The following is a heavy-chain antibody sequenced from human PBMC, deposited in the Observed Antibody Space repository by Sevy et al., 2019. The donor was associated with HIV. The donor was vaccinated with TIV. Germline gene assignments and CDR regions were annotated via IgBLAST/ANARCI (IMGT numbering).Heavy chain of an antibody. CDR3: ARHHASYGVTGYYYYSGLDV. J-gene: IGHJ6*02. Sequence: GESLKISCKGSEYSFRTYWIGWVRQMPGKGLEWMGIIYPDDSDTRYSPSFQGQVTISADKSINTAYRLWNSLRASDSAMYYCARHHASYGVTGYYYYSGLDVWGQGTTVTVSS. V-gene: IGHV5-51*01. CDR2: IYPDDSDT. D-gene: IGHD4-17*01. CDR1: EYSFRTYW.